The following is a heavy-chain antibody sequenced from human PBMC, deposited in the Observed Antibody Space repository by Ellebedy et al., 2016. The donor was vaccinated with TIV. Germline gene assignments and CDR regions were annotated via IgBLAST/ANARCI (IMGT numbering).Heavy chain of an antibody. Sequence: ASVKVSCKASGGTFSSYAISWVRQAPGQGLEWMGGIIPIFGTANYAQKFQGRVTITADESTSTAYMELSSLRSEDTAVYYCARVFRGGVPAAMMDYYFDYWGQGTLVTVSS. CDR3: ARVFRGGVPAAMMDYYFDY. D-gene: IGHD2-2*01. V-gene: IGHV1-69*13. J-gene: IGHJ4*02. CDR1: GGTFSSYA. CDR2: IIPIFGTA.